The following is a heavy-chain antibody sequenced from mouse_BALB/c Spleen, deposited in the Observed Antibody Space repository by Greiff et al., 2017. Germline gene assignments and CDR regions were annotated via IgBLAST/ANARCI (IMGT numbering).Heavy chain of an antibody. V-gene: IGHV14-4*02. D-gene: IGHD2-1*01. J-gene: IGHJ3*01. Sequence: EVQLVESGAELVRSGASVKLSCTASGFNIKDYYMHWVKQRPEQGLEWIGWIDPENGDTEYAPKFQGKATMTADTSSNTAYLQLSSLTSEDTAVYYCNAWGGNYWFAYWGQGTLVTVSA. CDR3: NAWGGNYWFAY. CDR2: IDPENGDT. CDR1: GFNIKDYY.